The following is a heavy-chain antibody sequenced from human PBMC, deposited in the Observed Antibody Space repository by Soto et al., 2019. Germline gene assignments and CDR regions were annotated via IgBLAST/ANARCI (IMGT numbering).Heavy chain of an antibody. Sequence: SXTLSLTCTVSGGSISTSGYFWGWIRQPPGKGLEWIGTIYYSGSTYYNPSLKSRVTISVDTSKNQFSLKLSSVTAADTAVYYCATSNWFDPLGQGTLVTGSS. CDR3: ATSNWFDP. J-gene: IGHJ5*02. V-gene: IGHV4-39*01. CDR2: IYYSGST. D-gene: IGHD4-4*01. CDR1: GGSISTSGYF.